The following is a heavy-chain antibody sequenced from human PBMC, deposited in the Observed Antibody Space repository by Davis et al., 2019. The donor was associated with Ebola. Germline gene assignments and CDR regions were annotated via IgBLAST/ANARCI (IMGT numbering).Heavy chain of an antibody. CDR2: IYSGGST. V-gene: IGHV3-53*01. J-gene: IGHJ6*02. CDR1: GFTVSSNY. D-gene: IGHD2-15*01. CDR3: ARDIVVVVARQFYYYYGMDV. Sequence: GESLKISCAASGFTVSSNYMSWVRQAPGKGLEWVSVIYSGGSTYYADSVKGRFTISRHNSKNTLYLQMNSLRAEDTAVYYCARDIVVVVARQFYYYYGMDVWGQGTTVTVSS.